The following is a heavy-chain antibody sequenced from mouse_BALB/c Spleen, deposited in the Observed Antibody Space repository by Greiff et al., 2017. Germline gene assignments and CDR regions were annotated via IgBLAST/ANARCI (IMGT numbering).Heavy chain of an antibody. J-gene: IGHJ3*01. CDR3: VRGETTVVAPLPY. D-gene: IGHD1-1*01. Sequence: DVHLVESGGGLVQPGGSRKLSCAASGFTFSSFGMHWVRQAPEKGLEWVAYISSGSSTIYYADTVKGRFTISRDNPKNTLFLQMTSLRSEDTAMYYCVRGETTVVAPLPYWGQGTLVTVSA. CDR2: ISSGSSTI. V-gene: IGHV5-17*02. CDR1: GFTFSSFG.